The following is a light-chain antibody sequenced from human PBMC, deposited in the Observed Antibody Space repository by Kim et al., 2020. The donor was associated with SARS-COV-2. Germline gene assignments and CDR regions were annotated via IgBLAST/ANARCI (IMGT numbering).Light chain of an antibody. CDR3: LHDYDYPLT. J-gene: IGKJ1*01. CDR1: QDIRNE. Sequence: IQMTQSPSSLSASVGDRVTITCRASQDIRNELAWYQQKSGKAPELLIYAASSFQSGVPSRFRGFGSGTDFTLTISSLQPEDFATYYCLHDYDYPLTFGQGTKVDIK. CDR2: AAS. V-gene: IGKV1-6*01.